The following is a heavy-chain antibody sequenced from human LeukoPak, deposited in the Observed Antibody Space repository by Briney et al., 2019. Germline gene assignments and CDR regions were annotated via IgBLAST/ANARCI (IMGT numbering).Heavy chain of an antibody. D-gene: IGHD3-22*01. CDR2: ISGSGGST. Sequence: GGSLRLSCAASGFTFSSYAMSWVRQAPGKGLEWVSAISGSGGSTYYADSVKGRFTISRDGSKNTLYLQMNSLRAEDTAVYYCAKDRYYDSSGYPGDYWGQGSLVTVSS. V-gene: IGHV3-23*01. CDR1: GFTFSSYA. CDR3: AKDRYYDSSGYPGDY. J-gene: IGHJ4*02.